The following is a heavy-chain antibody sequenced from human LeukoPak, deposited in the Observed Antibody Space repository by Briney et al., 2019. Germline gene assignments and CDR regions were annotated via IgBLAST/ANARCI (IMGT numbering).Heavy chain of an antibody. CDR2: INASGGST. Sequence: ASVKVSCKASGYTFTSYYMHWVRQAPGQGLEWMGIINASGGSTSYAQKFQGRVTMTRDTSTSTVYMELSSLRSEDTAVYYCARKLTGGFLFVYWGQGTLATVSS. D-gene: IGHD7-27*01. CDR1: GYTFTSYY. V-gene: IGHV1-46*03. CDR3: ARKLTGGFLFVY. J-gene: IGHJ4*02.